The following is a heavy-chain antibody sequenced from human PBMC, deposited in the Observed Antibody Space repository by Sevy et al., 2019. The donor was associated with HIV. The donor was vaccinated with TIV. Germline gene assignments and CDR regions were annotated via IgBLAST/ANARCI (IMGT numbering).Heavy chain of an antibody. Sequence: GGSLRLSCAASGFTFDDYAMNWVRQAPGKGLEWVSGINWNSGSIGYADSVKGRFTISRDNAKNSLYLQMNSLRAEDTALYYCAKTVGGDGYYYCMDVWGQGTTVTVSS. D-gene: IGHD3-16*01. V-gene: IGHV3-9*01. J-gene: IGHJ6*02. CDR1: GFTFDDYA. CDR2: INWNSGSI. CDR3: AKTVGGDGYYYCMDV.